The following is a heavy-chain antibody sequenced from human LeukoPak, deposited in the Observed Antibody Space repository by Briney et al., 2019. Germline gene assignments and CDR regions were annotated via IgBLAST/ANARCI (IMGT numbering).Heavy chain of an antibody. D-gene: IGHD3-3*01. Sequence: SETLSLTCTVSGDSLSSGSHYWGWVRQPPGKGLDWIGNIYYTGSAYYNPSLKSRVTISVDTSGNQFSLRLTSVTAADTAVYYCASVLVSGYFDYWGQGTLVTVSS. V-gene: IGHV4-39*07. CDR2: IYYTGSA. CDR1: GDSLSSGSHY. J-gene: IGHJ4*02. CDR3: ASVLVSGYFDY.